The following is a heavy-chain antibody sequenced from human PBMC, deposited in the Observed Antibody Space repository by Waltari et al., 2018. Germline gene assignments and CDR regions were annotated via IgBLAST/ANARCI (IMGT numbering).Heavy chain of an antibody. CDR1: GDTIGLYR. CDR3: AREGIADRDSIFDV. Sequence: QVRLEESGPRLVKPSGTLSLTCSVTGDTIGLYRWTWIRQSAVQGLEWIGRVFASGSTNFDPSLRGRVTMSVDKSKIQFSLEMTSMTAADTATYYCAREGIADRDSIFDVWGQGILVTVSS. D-gene: IGHD6-13*01. J-gene: IGHJ4*02. V-gene: IGHV4-4*07. CDR2: VFASGST.